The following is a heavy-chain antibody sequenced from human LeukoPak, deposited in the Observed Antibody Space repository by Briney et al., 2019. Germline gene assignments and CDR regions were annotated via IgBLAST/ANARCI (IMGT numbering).Heavy chain of an antibody. D-gene: IGHD3-22*01. V-gene: IGHV3-21*01. Sequence: ETGGSLRLSCAASGFTFSSYSMNWARQAPGKGLEWVSSISSSSSYIYYADSVKGRFTISRDNAKNSLYLQMNSLRAEDTAVYYCARAQGDSSGYYANYYFDYWGQGTLVTVSS. J-gene: IGHJ4*02. CDR2: ISSSSSYI. CDR3: ARAQGDSSGYYANYYFDY. CDR1: GFTFSSYS.